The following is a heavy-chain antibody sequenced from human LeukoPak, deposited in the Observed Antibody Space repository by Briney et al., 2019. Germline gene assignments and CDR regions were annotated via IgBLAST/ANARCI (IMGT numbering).Heavy chain of an antibody. D-gene: IGHD2-15*01. CDR1: GFTFSSYG. Sequence: PGGSLRLSCAASGFTFSSYGMHWVRQAPGKGLEWVAFIRYDGSIKYYADSVKGRFTISRDNSKNTMYLQVNSLRAEDNTAYYCATARDPYCSGGSCYDAFDIWGQGTMVTVSS. J-gene: IGHJ3*02. CDR2: IRYDGSIK. CDR3: ATARDPYCSGGSCYDAFDI. V-gene: IGHV3-30*02.